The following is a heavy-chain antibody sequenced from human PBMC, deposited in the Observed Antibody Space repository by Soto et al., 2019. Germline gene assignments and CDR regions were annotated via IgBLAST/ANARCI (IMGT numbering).Heavy chain of an antibody. CDR1: GGSISSYY. Sequence: SETLSLTCTVSGGSISSYYWSWIRQHPGKGLEWIGYIYYSGSTYYNPSLKSRVTISLDTSKNQFSLKLSSVTAADTAVYYCARSHIVPRLLMYPYDYWGQGTLVTVSS. J-gene: IGHJ4*02. V-gene: IGHV4-59*08. CDR3: ARSHIVPRLLMYPYDY. CDR2: IYYSGST. D-gene: IGHD6-6*01.